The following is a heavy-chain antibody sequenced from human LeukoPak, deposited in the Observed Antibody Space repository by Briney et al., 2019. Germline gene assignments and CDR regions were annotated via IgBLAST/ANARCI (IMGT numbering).Heavy chain of an antibody. CDR1: GGSISSYY. V-gene: IGHV4-59*08. CDR3: ARLRGSTYYYGMDV. CDR2: IYYSGST. Sequence: SETLSLTCTVSGGSISSYYWSWIRQPPGKGLEWIGYIYYSGSTNYNPSLKSRVTISVDTSKNQFSLKLSSVTAADTAVYYCARLRGSTYYYGMDVWSQGTTVTVSS. J-gene: IGHJ6*02.